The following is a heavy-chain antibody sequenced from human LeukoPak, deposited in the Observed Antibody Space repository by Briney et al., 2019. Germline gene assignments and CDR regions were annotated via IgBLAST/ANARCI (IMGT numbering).Heavy chain of an antibody. D-gene: IGHD4-17*01. CDR3: ARDQDGTVTTGYYYYYMDV. J-gene: IGHJ6*03. V-gene: IGHV4-4*07. Sequence: SETLSLTCTVSAGSISSYYWSWIRQPAGKGLEWIGRIYTSGSTNYNPSLKSRVTMSVDTSKNQFSLKLSSVTAADTAVYYCARDQDGTVTTGYYYYYMDVWGKGTTVTVSS. CDR2: IYTSGST. CDR1: AGSISSYY.